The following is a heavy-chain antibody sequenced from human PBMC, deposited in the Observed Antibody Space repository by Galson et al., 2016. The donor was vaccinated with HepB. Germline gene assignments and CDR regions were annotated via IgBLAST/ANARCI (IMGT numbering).Heavy chain of an antibody. V-gene: IGHV4-59*01. CDR1: GGSISSYF. D-gene: IGHD2-15*01. Sequence: SETLSLTCTVSGGSISSYFWNWIRQPPGKGLEWIGYIYYNGRTNYSPSLKSRVTISVDTSKNQISLKLSSVTAADTAVYYCARGVVDCSGDSCSLDAFDIWGQGTMVTVSS. CDR2: IYYNGRT. CDR3: ARGVVDCSGDSCSLDAFDI. J-gene: IGHJ3*02.